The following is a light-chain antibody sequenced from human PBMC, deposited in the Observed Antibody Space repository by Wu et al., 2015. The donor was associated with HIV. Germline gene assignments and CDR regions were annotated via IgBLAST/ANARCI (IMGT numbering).Light chain of an antibody. CDR3: QHVNTYPLIT. J-gene: IGKJ5*01. V-gene: IGKV1-39*01. CDR2: DAS. CDR1: QSISSY. Sequence: DIQMTQSPSFLSASVGDRITITCRASQSISSYLNWYQQKPGKAPKLLIYDASSLQSEVPSRFSGSGSGTDFTLTISSLQPEDFATYYCQHVNTYPLITFGQGTRLDIK.